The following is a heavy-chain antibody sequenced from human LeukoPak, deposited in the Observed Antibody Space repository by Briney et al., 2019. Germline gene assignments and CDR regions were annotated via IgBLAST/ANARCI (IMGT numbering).Heavy chain of an antibody. CDR1: GFTFSDYG. CDR3: AKGSGWYVDDY. CDR2: IQYDGSNA. J-gene: IGHJ4*02. V-gene: IGHV3-30*02. D-gene: IGHD6-19*01. Sequence: PGGSLRLSCAASGFTFSDYGMYWVRQAPGKGLEWVSFIQYDGSNAYYADSVQGRFTFSRDNSKNMLYLQLNSLRPEDTAVYYCAKGSGWYVDDYWGQGTLSPSPQ.